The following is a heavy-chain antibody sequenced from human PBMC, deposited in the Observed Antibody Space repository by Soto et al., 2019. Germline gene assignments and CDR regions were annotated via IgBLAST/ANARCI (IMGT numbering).Heavy chain of an antibody. CDR2: MNPNSANT. CDR1: VYTFTSYD. J-gene: IGHJ6*02. CDR3: AREGVRGMDV. V-gene: IGHV1-8*01. Sequence: QVQLVQSGAEVKKPGASVKVSCKASVYTFTSYDINWVRQATGQGIEWMGWMNPNSANTGYAQKFQGRLTEPMTTALSTDYIELSSVRSEDTAVYYCAREGVRGMDVWGQGTRVTVSS. D-gene: IGHD3-16*01.